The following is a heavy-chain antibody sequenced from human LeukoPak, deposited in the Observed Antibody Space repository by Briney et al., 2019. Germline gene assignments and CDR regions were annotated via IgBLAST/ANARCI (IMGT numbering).Heavy chain of an antibody. CDR3: ARGMEDIVVVPAATFDY. Sequence: GESLKISCKDSGYSFTNYWIGWVRQMPGEGLEWMGMIYPGDSDTRYSPSFQGQVTISADKSISTAYLQWSSLKASDTAMYYCARGMEDIVVVPAATFDYWGQGTLVTVSS. D-gene: IGHD2-2*01. J-gene: IGHJ4*02. CDR1: GYSFTNYW. V-gene: IGHV5-51*01. CDR2: IYPGDSDT.